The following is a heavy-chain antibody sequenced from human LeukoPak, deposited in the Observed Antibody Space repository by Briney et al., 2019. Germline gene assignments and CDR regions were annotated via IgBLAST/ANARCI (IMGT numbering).Heavy chain of an antibody. CDR3: ARTRGSWGSSGYYYHRRFDP. J-gene: IGHJ5*02. CDR2: IYYSGST. CDR1: GGSISSYY. V-gene: IGHV4-59*01. D-gene: IGHD3-22*01. Sequence: SETLSLTCTVSGGSISSYYWSWIRQPPGKGLEWIGYIYYSGSTNYNPSLKSRVTISVDTSKNQFSLKLSSVTAADTAVYYCARTRGSWGSSGYYYHRRFDPWGQGTLVTVSS.